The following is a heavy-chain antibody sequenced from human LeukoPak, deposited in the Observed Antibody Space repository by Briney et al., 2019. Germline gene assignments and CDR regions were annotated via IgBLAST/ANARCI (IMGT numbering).Heavy chain of an antibody. CDR3: ARQSSDSDYGSSMDV. D-gene: IGHD4-17*01. V-gene: IGHV5-51*01. J-gene: IGHJ6*02. Sequence: GESLKISCKGSAYMFANYWIGWVRQMPGKGLEWMGIIYPADSDTRYSPSFQGQVNMSVDKSTSTAFLHWSSLKVSDTAIYYCARQSSDSDYGSSMDVWGQGTTVTASS. CDR2: IYPADSDT. CDR1: AYMFANYW.